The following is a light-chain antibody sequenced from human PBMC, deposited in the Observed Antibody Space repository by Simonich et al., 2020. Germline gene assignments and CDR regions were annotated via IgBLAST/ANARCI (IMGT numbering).Light chain of an antibody. CDR2: SNN. J-gene: IGLJ3*02. V-gene: IGLV1-44*01. Sequence: QSVLTQPPSASGTPGQRVTISCSGSSSNIGSNTVTWYQQLPGKAPKLLIYSNNQRPSGFPDRFSGSNSGTSASLAISGLQSEDEADYYCAAWDDSLSGSWVFGGGTKLTVL. CDR3: AAWDDSLSGSWV. CDR1: SSNIGSNT.